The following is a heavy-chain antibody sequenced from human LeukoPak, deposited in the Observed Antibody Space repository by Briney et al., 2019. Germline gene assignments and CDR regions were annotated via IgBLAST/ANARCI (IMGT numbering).Heavy chain of an antibody. V-gene: IGHV4-59*08. D-gene: IGHD3-10*01. Sequence: SETLSLTCTVPGGSISSYYWSWIRQPPGKGLEWIGYIYYSGSTNYNPSLKSRVTISVDTSKNQFSLKLSSVTAADTAVYYCARHNYYYGSGSYYIGWGQGTLVTVSS. J-gene: IGHJ4*02. CDR3: ARHNYYYGSGSYYIG. CDR2: IYYSGST. CDR1: GGSISSYY.